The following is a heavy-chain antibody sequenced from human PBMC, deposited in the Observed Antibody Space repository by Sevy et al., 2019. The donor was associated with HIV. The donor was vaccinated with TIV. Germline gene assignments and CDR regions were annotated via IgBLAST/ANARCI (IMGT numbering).Heavy chain of an antibody. CDR1: GGSISSSSYY. V-gene: IGHV4-39*01. Sequence: SETLSLTCTVSGGSISSSSYYWGWTRQPPGKGLEWIGSIYYSGSTYYNPSLKSRVTISVDTSKNQFSLKLSSVTAADTAVYYCARLSVAADAFDIWGQGTMVTVSS. J-gene: IGHJ3*02. CDR2: IYYSGST. D-gene: IGHD6-19*01. CDR3: ARLSVAADAFDI.